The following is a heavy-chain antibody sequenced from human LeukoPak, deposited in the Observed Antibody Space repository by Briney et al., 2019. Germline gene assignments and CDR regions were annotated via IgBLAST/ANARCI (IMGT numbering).Heavy chain of an antibody. J-gene: IGHJ4*02. V-gene: IGHV4-59*01. CDR1: GASITTYC. CDR2: FFYSGST. Sequence: SETLSLACTVSGASITTYCWSWIRQPPGKGLEWIGYFFYSGSTDYNPSLKSRVTISVDTSKNQFSLKLNSVTAADTAVYYCARDGVVGPTTVWGQGTLVTVSS. D-gene: IGHD1-26*01. CDR3: ARDGVVGPTTV.